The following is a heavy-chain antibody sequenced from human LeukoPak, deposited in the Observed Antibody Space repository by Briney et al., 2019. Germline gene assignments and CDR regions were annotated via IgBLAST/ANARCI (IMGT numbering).Heavy chain of an antibody. D-gene: IGHD3-16*01. CDR2: IHYSWTT. Sequence: KSSETLSLTCTVSGDSITNHYWSWIRQPPGKGLEWIGYIHYSWTTNHNPSLKSRLTLSVDTSKNQFSLKLSSVTAADTAVYFCARGGSGTPYDASDIWGQGTMVTVSS. J-gene: IGHJ3*02. CDR3: ARGGSGTPYDASDI. V-gene: IGHV4-59*11. CDR1: GDSITNHY.